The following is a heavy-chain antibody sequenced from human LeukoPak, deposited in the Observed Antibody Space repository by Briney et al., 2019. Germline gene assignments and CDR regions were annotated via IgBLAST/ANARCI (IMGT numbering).Heavy chain of an antibody. J-gene: IGHJ6*03. V-gene: IGHV3-21*06. CDR1: EFTFSSYS. CDR2: ISDSSSYI. Sequence: GGSLRLSCTASEFTFSSYSMNWVRQAPGKGLEWVSSISDSSSYIYYADSVKGRFTISRDNAKNLLYLQMHSLRAEDTAVYYCRVSDCDHYYYMDVWGKGTTVTVSS. D-gene: IGHD2-21*02. CDR3: RVSDCDHYYYMDV.